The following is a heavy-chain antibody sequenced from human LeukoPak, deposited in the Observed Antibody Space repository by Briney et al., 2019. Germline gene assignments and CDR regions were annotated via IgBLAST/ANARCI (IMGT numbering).Heavy chain of an antibody. D-gene: IGHD1-26*01. V-gene: IGHV4-4*02. J-gene: IGHJ4*02. CDR2: ISLSGRT. CDR1: GGSISRTNW. Sequence: SETLSLTCDVSGGSISRTNWWSWVRQSPGQGLEWIGEISLSGRTNYNPSLQSRVTMSLDESKNQLSLDLASVTAADTAVYYCSRDSGAFSPFGYWGQGTLVTVHS. CDR3: SRDSGAFSPFGY.